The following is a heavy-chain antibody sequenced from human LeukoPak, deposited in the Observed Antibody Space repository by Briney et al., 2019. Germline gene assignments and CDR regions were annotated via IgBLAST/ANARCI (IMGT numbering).Heavy chain of an antibody. J-gene: IGHJ3*02. Sequence: TGGSLRLSCAASGFTFSSYAMHWVRQAPGKGLEWVAVISYDGSNKYYADSVKGRFTISRDNSKNTLYLQMNSLRAEDTAVYYCARGETAFDIWGQGTMVTVSS. CDR3: ARGETAFDI. CDR1: GFTFSSYA. CDR2: ISYDGSNK. V-gene: IGHV3-30-3*01.